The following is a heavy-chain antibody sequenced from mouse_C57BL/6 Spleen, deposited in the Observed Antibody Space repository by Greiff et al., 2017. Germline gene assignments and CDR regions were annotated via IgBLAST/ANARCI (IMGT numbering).Heavy chain of an antibody. V-gene: IGHV1-85*01. J-gene: IGHJ1*03. D-gene: IGHD1-1*01. CDR2: IYPRDGST. Sequence: QVQLKQSGPELVKPGASVKLSCKASGYTFTSYDINWVKPRPGQGLERIGWIYPRDGSTKSNEKFKGKATLTVDTSSSTAYMELHSLTSEDSAVYFWARPYGSSYWYFDVWGTGNTVTVSS. CDR1: GYTFTSYD. CDR3: ARPYGSSYWYFDV.